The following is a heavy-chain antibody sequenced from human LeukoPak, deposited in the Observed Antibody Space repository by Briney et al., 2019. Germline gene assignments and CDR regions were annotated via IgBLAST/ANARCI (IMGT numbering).Heavy chain of an antibody. CDR1: GDSISSYY. CDR3: ARHRRNLNEDRFREGEPNFDY. D-gene: IGHD1-14*01. J-gene: IGHJ4*02. CDR2: IYYSGST. V-gene: IGHV4-59*08. Sequence: PSETLSLTCTVSGDSISSYYWSWIRQPPGKGLEWIGYIYYSGSTNYNPSLKSRVTISVDTSKNQLSLHMSSVTASDSAIYYCARHRRNLNEDRFREGEPNFDYWGQGTLVTVSS.